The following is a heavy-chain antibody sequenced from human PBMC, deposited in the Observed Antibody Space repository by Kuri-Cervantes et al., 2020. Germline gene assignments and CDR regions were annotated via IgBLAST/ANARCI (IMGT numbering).Heavy chain of an antibody. CDR3: ARVPYYYDSSGYGGTDY. J-gene: IGHJ4*02. V-gene: IGHV1-2*02. CDR2: INPNSGGT. Sequence: ASVKVSCKASGYTFTGYYMHWVRQAPGQGLEWMGWINPNSGGTNYSQKFQGRVTITRDTSASTAYMELSSLRSEDTAVYYCARVPYYYDSSGYGGTDYWGQGTLVTVSS. CDR1: GYTFTGYY. D-gene: IGHD3-22*01.